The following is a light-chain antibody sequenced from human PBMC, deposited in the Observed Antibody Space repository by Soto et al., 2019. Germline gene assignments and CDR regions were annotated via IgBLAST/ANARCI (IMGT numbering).Light chain of an antibody. Sequence: EIVLTQSPGTLSLSPGERATLSCRASQSISSTSVAWYQQKPGQAPRLLIYGASSRATGIPDRFSGTGSGTDFTLTISRLEPEDLAVYYCQQYGSSRAFGQGTKVEIK. CDR2: GAS. J-gene: IGKJ1*01. V-gene: IGKV3-20*01. CDR1: QSISSTS. CDR3: QQYGSSRA.